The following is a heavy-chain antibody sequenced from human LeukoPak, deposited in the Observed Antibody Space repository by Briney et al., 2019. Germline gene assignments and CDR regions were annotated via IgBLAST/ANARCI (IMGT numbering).Heavy chain of an antibody. D-gene: IGHD3-10*01. Sequence: GGSLRLSCAASGFTFSSYWMSWVRQARGKGLEWVANIKQDGSEKYYVDSVKGRFTISRDNAKNSLYLQMNSLRAEDTAVYYCARVRVRGVIIAGGYYFDYWGQGTLVTVSS. J-gene: IGHJ4*02. CDR2: IKQDGSEK. CDR3: ARVRVRGVIIAGGYYFDY. CDR1: GFTFSSYW. V-gene: IGHV3-7*03.